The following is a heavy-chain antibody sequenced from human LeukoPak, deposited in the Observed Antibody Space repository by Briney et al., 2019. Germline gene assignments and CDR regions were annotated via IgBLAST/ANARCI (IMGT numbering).Heavy chain of an antibody. CDR1: GASVSSSTYS. CDR3: ASDYGSGSWRFDY. Sequence: SETLSLTCAVSGASVSSSTYSWSCIRQPPGKGLEWIAYIYYNGRTTYNPSLKSRVTISLDTSKNQFSLRLSSVTDADTAVYYCASDYGSGSWRFDYWGQGTLATASS. V-gene: IGHV4-61*01. CDR2: IYYNGRT. J-gene: IGHJ4*02. D-gene: IGHD3-10*01.